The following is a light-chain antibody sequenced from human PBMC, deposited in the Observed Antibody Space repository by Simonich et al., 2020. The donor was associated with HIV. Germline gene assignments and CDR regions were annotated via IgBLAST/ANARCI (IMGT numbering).Light chain of an antibody. Sequence: QSALTQPASVSGSPGQSITISCTGTNSDIGNYKYVSWYQKHPGKAPKLMIYDVTNRPSGVSNRFSGSKSGNTASLTISGLQAEDEADYYCSSYTSSSTRVFGRGTKLTVL. CDR2: DVT. J-gene: IGLJ3*02. CDR3: SSYTSSSTRV. V-gene: IGLV2-14*03. CDR1: NSDIGNYKY.